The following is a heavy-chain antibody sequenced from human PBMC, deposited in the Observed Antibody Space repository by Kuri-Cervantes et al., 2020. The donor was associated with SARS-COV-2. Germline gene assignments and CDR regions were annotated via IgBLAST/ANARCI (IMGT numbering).Heavy chain of an antibody. CDR2: ISGSGGST. CDR3: ARVTPRLYYYGMDV. V-gene: IGHV3-23*01. Sequence: GGSLRLSCAASGFTFSSYAMSWVRQAPGKGLEWVSAISGSGGSTYYADSVKGRFTISRDNAKNSLYLQMNSLRDEDTAVYYCARVTPRLYYYGMDVWGQGTTVTVSS. CDR1: GFTFSSYA. D-gene: IGHD2-15*01. J-gene: IGHJ6*02.